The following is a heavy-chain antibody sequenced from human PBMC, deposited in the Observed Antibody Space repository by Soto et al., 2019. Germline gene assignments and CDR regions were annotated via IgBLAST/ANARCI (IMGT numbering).Heavy chain of an antibody. V-gene: IGHV4-34*01. CDR2: INHSGST. CDR1: GGSFSGYY. Sequence: PSETLSLTCAVYGGSFSGYYWIWIRQPPGKGLEWIGEINHSGSTDYNPSLKSRVTISVDTSKNQFSLKLSSVTAADTAVYYCALTLGRNWFDPWGQGTLVTVSS. J-gene: IGHJ5*02. CDR3: ALTLGRNWFDP.